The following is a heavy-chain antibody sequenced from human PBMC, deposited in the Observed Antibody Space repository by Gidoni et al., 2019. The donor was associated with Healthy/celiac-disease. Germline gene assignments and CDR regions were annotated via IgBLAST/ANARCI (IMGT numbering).Heavy chain of an antibody. CDR1: GGSFSGYY. CDR3: ARGKTQSRVRSGGSCLGDY. Sequence: QVQLQQWGAGLLKPSETLSLTCAVYGGSFSGYYWSWIRQPPGKGLEWIGEINHSGSTNYNPSLKSRVTISVDTSKNQFSLKLSPVTAADTAVYYCARGKTQSRVRSGGSCLGDYWGQGTLVTVSS. CDR2: INHSGST. J-gene: IGHJ4*02. D-gene: IGHD2-15*01. V-gene: IGHV4-34*01.